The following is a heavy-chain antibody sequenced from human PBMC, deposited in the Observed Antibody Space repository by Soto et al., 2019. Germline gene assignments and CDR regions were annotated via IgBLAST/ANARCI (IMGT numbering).Heavy chain of an antibody. D-gene: IGHD6-13*01. CDR3: ATLFIAAAGYNWFDP. CDR1: GYTFTSYG. CDR2: ISAYNGNT. Sequence: GASVKVSCKASGYTFTSYGISWVRQAPGQGLEWMGWISAYNGNTNYAQKLQGRVTMTTDTSTSTAYMELRSLRSDDTAVYYCATLFIAAAGYNWFDPWGQGTLVTVSS. J-gene: IGHJ5*02. V-gene: IGHV1-18*01.